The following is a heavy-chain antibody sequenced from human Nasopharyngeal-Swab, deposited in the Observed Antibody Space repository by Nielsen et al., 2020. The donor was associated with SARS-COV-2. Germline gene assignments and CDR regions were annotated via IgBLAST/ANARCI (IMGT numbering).Heavy chain of an antibody. V-gene: IGHV3-21*01. CDR2: ISSSSSYI. CDR3: ARRELGRDDFDY. D-gene: IGHD1-1*01. J-gene: IGHJ4*02. Sequence: GGSLRLSCAASGFIFSSYSMNWVRQAPGKGLEWVSSISSSSSYIYYADSVKGRFTISRDNAKNSLYLQMNSLRAEDTAVYYCARRELGRDDFDYWGQGTLVTVSS. CDR1: GFIFSSYS.